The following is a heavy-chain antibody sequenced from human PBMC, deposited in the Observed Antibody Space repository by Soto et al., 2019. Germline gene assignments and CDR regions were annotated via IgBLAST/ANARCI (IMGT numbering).Heavy chain of an antibody. CDR2: IWYDGSNK. CDR1: GFTFSSYG. V-gene: IGHV3-33*01. Sequence: GGSLRLSCAASGFTFSSYGMHWVRQAPGKGLEWVAVIWYDGSNKYYADSVKGRFTISRDNSKNTLYLQMNSLRAEDTAVYYCARDSPRGAYCRGDCYPGAFDIWGQGKTVPVSS. D-gene: IGHD2-21*02. J-gene: IGHJ3*02. CDR3: ARDSPRGAYCRGDCYPGAFDI.